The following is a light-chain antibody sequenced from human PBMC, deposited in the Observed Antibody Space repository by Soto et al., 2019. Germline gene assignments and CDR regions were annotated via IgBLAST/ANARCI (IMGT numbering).Light chain of an antibody. CDR3: GAWDSSLSAGHV. V-gene: IGLV1-51*02. Sequence: QSLLTQPRSVSAAPGQKVTISCSGSSSNIGNNYVSWYQHLPGTAPKLLTYENNKRPSGIPDRFAGSKSGTSATLGITGLQTGDEADYYCGAWDSSLSAGHVLGTGTKVTVL. CDR2: ENN. J-gene: IGLJ1*01. CDR1: SSNIGNNY.